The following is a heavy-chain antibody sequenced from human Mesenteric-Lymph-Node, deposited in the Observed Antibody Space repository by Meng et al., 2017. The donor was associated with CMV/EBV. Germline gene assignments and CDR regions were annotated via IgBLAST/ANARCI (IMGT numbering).Heavy chain of an antibody. Sequence: ESLKISCTVSGDSISSSSYYWDWIRQSPGKGLEWIANMYNSGSTYYNPSLKSRVTISVYTSKTQFSLNLSSVTAADTAVYYCARDSGAYSSEAFDIWGQGTMVTVSS. CDR2: MYNSGST. CDR3: ARDSGAYSSEAFDI. J-gene: IGHJ3*02. CDR1: GDSISSSSYY. D-gene: IGHD1-26*01. V-gene: IGHV4-39*07.